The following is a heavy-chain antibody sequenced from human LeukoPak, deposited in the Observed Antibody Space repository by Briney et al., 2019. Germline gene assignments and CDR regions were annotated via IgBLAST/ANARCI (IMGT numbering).Heavy chain of an antibody. J-gene: IGHJ5*02. CDR1: GYTFTSYG. CDR2: ISAYNGNT. Sequence: SVKVSCKASGYTFTSYGISWVRQAPGQGLEWMGWISAYNGNTNYAQKLQGRATMTTDTSTSTAYMELRSLRSDDTAVYYCARSISYRSGDPGHNWFDPWGQGTLVTVSS. D-gene: IGHD2-21*02. CDR3: ARSISYRSGDPGHNWFDP. V-gene: IGHV1-18*01.